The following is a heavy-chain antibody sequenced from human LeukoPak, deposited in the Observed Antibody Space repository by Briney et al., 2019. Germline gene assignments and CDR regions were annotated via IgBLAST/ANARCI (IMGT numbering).Heavy chain of an antibody. V-gene: IGHV1-69*04. D-gene: IGHD2-15*01. Sequence: ASVKVSCKASGGTFSSYAISWVRQAPGRGLEWMGRVIPILDIANYAQKFQGRVTITADKSTSIAYMELSSLRSEDTAVYYCASQYCSSGSCYSTYYFDYWGQGTLVAVSS. CDR1: GGTFSSYA. J-gene: IGHJ4*02. CDR2: VIPILDIA. CDR3: ASQYCSSGSCYSTYYFDY.